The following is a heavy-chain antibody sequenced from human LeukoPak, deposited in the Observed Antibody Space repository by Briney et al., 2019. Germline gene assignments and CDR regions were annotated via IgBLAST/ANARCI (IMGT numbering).Heavy chain of an antibody. CDR2: ISSSSSYI. V-gene: IGHV3-21*01. Sequence: PGGSLRLSCAASGFTFSSYSMNWVRQAPGKGLEWVSSISSSSSYIYYAGSVKGRFTISRDNAKNSLYLQMNSLRAEDTAVYYCAEKNGPYWGQGTLVTVSS. CDR3: AEKNGPY. J-gene: IGHJ4*02. CDR1: GFTFSSYS.